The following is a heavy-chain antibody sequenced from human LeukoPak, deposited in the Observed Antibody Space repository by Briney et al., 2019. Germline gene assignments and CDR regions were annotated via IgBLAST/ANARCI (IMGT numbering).Heavy chain of an antibody. Sequence: ASVKVSCKASGYTFTGYYMHWVRQAPGQGLEWMGWINPNSGGTNYAQKFQGRVTMTRDTSISTAYMELSRLRSDDTAVYYCARDFHYGSSGYYHLYYYYMDVWGKGTTVTVSS. V-gene: IGHV1-2*02. J-gene: IGHJ6*03. CDR1: GYTFTGYY. CDR2: INPNSGGT. D-gene: IGHD3-22*01. CDR3: ARDFHYGSSGYYHLYYYYMDV.